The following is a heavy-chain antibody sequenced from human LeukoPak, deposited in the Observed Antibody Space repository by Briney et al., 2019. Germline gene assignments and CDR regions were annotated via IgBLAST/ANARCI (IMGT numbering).Heavy chain of an antibody. CDR2: IHPGDSDT. J-gene: IGHJ4*02. V-gene: IGHV5-51*01. Sequence: SGESLKISCKGSGYSFTSYWIGWVRQMPGKGLEWMGIIHPGDSDTRYSPSFQGQVTISADKSISTAYLQWSSLKASDTAMYYCARTSAEYCSSTSCHTFDYWGQGTLVTVSS. CDR3: ARTSAEYCSSTSCHTFDY. CDR1: GYSFTSYW. D-gene: IGHD2-2*01.